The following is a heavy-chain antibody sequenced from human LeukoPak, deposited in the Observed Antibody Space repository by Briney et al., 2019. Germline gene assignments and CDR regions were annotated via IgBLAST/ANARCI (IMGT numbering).Heavy chain of an antibody. D-gene: IGHD1-26*01. CDR1: GYTFTSYY. CDR3: ARDPYSGSYFPSYYYMDV. Sequence: ASVKVSCKASGYTFTSYYMHWVRQAPGQGLEWMGMINPSGGSTSYAQKFQGRVTMTRDTSTSTVYMELSSLRSEDTAVYYCARDPYSGSYFPSYYYMDVWGKGTTVTISS. CDR2: INPSGGST. V-gene: IGHV1-46*01. J-gene: IGHJ6*03.